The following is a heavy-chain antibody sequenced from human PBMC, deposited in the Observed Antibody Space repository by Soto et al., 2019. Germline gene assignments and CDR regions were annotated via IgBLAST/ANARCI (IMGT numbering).Heavy chain of an antibody. V-gene: IGHV3-23*01. Sequence: GGSLRLSCAASGFTFSSYAMTWVRQAPGKGLEWVSVISGSGGGTYYADSVKGRFTIARDNSKNPLFLQVNSLRAEDTAVYYCAKGYGYGFAPDGYFDYWGQGTLVTVSS. CDR2: ISGSGGGT. CDR3: AKGYGYGFAPDGYFDY. J-gene: IGHJ4*02. CDR1: GFTFSSYA. D-gene: IGHD5-18*01.